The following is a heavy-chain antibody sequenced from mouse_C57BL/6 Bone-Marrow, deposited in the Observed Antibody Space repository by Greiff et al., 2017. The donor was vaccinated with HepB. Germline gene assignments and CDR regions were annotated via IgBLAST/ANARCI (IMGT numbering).Heavy chain of an antibody. V-gene: IGHV1-85*01. CDR2: IYPRDGST. CDR3: ATRYWYFDV. J-gene: IGHJ1*03. Sequence: QVQLKQSGPELVEPGASVKLSCKASGYTFTSYDINWVKQRPGQGLEWIGWIYPRDGSTKYNEKFKGKATLTVDTSSSTAYMELHSLTSEDSAVYFCATRYWYFDVWGTGTTVTVSS. CDR1: GYTFTSYD. D-gene: IGHD1-1*01.